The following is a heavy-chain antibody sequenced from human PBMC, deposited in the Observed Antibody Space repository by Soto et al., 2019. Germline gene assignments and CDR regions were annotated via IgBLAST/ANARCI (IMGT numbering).Heavy chain of an antibody. CDR2: IYYSGST. D-gene: IGHD2-8*01. Sequence: KGLEWIGYIYYSGSTNYNPSLKSRVTISVDTSKNQFSLKLSSVTAADTAVYYCARHDDLYPQFVPSWFDLRVQGTPVTGFS. V-gene: IGHV4-59*08. CDR3: ARHDDLYPQFVPSWFDL. J-gene: IGHJ5*02.